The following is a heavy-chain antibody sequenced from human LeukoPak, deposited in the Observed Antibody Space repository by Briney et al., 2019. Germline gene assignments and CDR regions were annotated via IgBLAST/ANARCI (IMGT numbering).Heavy chain of an antibody. V-gene: IGHV3-7*01. CDR3: ARSRGVYSNGQRESWFDP. J-gene: IGHJ5*02. CDR2: IHQDGSAK. Sequence: GGSLILSCAASGFSLSRYYMSWVRQAPGKGLQWVATIHQDGSAKYYVDSVKGRFTISRDNADNSMSLQLNSLRVEDSAVYYCARSRGVYSNGQRESWFDPWGQGTLVTVSS. CDR1: GFSLSRYY. D-gene: IGHD5-18*01.